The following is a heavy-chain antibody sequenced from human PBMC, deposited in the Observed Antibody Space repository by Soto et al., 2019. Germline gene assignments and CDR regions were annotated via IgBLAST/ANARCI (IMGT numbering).Heavy chain of an antibody. D-gene: IGHD1-26*01. V-gene: IGHV1-2*04. CDR1: GYTFTRYY. CDR3: ARDSSCIVGAIFAFDI. CDR2: INPNSGGT. J-gene: IGHJ3*02. Sequence: ASVKVSCKASGYTFTRYYIHWVRQAPGKELEWMGWINPNSGGTNYAQKFQGWVTMTRDTSISTAYMELSRLRSDDTAVYYCARDSSCIVGAIFAFDIWGQGTVVTVSS.